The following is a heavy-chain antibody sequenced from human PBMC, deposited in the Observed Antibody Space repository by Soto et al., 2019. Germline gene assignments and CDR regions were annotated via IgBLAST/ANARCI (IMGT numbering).Heavy chain of an antibody. CDR2: IFYTGST. Sequence: SETLSLTCTVSGGSFSSNRYYWGWIRQPPGKGLEWIGSIFYTGSTYYNPSLRGRVTISVDTPKNQFSLKLSSLTAADTAVYYCARGISAAGTVRNWFDPWGQGTLVT. CDR1: GGSFSSNRYY. V-gene: IGHV4-39*01. D-gene: IGHD6-13*01. J-gene: IGHJ5*02. CDR3: ARGISAAGTVRNWFDP.